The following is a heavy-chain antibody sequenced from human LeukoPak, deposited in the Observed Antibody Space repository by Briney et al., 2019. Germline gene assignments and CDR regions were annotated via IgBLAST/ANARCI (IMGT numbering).Heavy chain of an antibody. V-gene: IGHV3-13*01. CDR2: IGTAGDT. D-gene: IGHD6-19*01. CDR1: GFTFSSYD. J-gene: IGHJ4*02. CDR3: ARATTVAGFDY. Sequence: GGSLRLSCAASGFTFSSYDMHWVRHATGKGLEWVSAIGTAGDTYYPGSVKGRFTISRENAKNSLYLQMNSLRAGDTAVYYCARATTVAGFDYWGQGTLVTVSS.